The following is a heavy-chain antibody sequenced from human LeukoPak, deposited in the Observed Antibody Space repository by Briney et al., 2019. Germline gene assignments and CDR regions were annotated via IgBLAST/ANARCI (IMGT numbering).Heavy chain of an antibody. CDR3: AREPGAFDI. Sequence: SETLSLTCSVSRYSISSGYYWAWIRQPPGKGLEWIGSIYHSGSAYYNASLKSRVTISVDTSKNQFSLELPSVTAADTAVYYCAREPGAFDIWGQGTMVTVSS. CDR2: IYHSGSA. J-gene: IGHJ3*02. V-gene: IGHV4-38-2*02. CDR1: RYSISSGYY. D-gene: IGHD1-14*01.